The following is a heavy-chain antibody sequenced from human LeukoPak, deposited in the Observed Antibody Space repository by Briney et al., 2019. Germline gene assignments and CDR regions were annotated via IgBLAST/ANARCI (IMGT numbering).Heavy chain of an antibody. D-gene: IGHD2-15*01. CDR2: IYHSGST. Sequence: PSETLSLTCTVSGYSISSGYYWGWIRQPPGKGLEWIGSIYHSGSTYYNPSLKSRVTISVDTSKKQFSLKLSSVTAADTAVYYCARLLLGYVGIGYWGQGTLVTVSS. CDR3: ARLLLGYVGIGY. CDR1: GYSISSGYY. V-gene: IGHV4-38-2*02. J-gene: IGHJ4*02.